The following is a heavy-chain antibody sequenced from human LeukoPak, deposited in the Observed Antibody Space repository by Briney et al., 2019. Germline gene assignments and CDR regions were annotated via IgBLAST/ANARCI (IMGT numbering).Heavy chain of an antibody. J-gene: IGHJ4*02. Sequence: PGGSLRLXCVASGFTFSKYWMHWVRQAPGKGLVWVSRIKSDGSITSYADSVKGRFTISRDNAKNTLYLQMNSLTAEDTAVYYCARDPFYGDADLDYWGQGTLVTVSS. V-gene: IGHV3-74*01. CDR1: GFTFSKYW. D-gene: IGHD4-17*01. CDR2: IKSDGSIT. CDR3: ARDPFYGDADLDY.